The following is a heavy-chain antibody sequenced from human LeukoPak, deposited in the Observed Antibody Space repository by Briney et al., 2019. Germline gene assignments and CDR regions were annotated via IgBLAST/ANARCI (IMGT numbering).Heavy chain of an antibody. D-gene: IGHD5-12*01. CDR3: ATRPIFMVARRGY. V-gene: IGHV3-23*01. CDR2: ISGSGGST. Sequence: GVSLRLSCAASGFTFSSYAMSWVRQAPGKGLEWVSAISGSGGSTYYADSVKGRFTISRDNSKNTLYLQMNSLRAEDTAVYYCATRPIFMVARRGYWGQGTLVTVSS. CDR1: GFTFSSYA. J-gene: IGHJ4*02.